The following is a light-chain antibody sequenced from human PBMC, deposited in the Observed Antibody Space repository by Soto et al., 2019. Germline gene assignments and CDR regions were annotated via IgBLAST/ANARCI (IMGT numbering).Light chain of an antibody. CDR1: QSVSSNY. CDR2: DAS. CDR3: QQRSNWPKT. J-gene: IGKJ1*01. V-gene: IGKV3-11*01. Sequence: EIVLTQSPGTLSLSPGERVTLSCRASQSVSSNYLAWYQQKPGQAPRLLIYDASNRATGIPARFSGSGSGTDFTLTISSLEPEDFAVYYCQQRSNWPKTFGQGTKVDIK.